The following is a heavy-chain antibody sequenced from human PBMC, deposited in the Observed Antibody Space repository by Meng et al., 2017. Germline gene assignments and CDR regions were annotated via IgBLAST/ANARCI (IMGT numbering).Heavy chain of an antibody. V-gene: IGHV2-5*02. CDR1: GFSLSTSGVG. CDR3: AHRQAKTNSDY. D-gene: IGHD1/OR15-1a*01. J-gene: IGHJ4*02. Sequence: SGPTLVKPTQTLTLTCTFSGFSLSTSGVGVGWIRQPPGKALEWLALIYCDDDKRYSPSLKSRLTITKDTHKNQVVLTMTNMDPVDTATYYYAHRQAKTNSDYWGQGTLVTVSS. CDR2: IYCDDDK.